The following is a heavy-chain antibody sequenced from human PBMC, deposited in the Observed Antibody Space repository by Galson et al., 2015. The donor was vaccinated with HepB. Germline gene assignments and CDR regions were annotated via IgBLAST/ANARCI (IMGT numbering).Heavy chain of an antibody. J-gene: IGHJ6*02. CDR3: AKVWIVRGIMGYYYPMDV. V-gene: IGHV3-9*01. Sequence: SLRLSCAASGFTFDDYAMHWVRQVPGKGLEWVSGITWNSGSIDYADSVKGRFTVSRDNAKNSLYLQMNSLRVEDTALYYCAKVWIVRGIMGYYYPMDVWGQGTTVTVSS. CDR2: ITWNSGSI. CDR1: GFTFDDYA. D-gene: IGHD3-10*01.